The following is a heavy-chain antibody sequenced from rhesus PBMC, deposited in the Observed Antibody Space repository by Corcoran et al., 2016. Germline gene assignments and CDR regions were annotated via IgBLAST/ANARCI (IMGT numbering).Heavy chain of an antibody. CDR2: IGWDDDK. CDR3: ARSLHSGSYYLRYFDY. V-gene: IGHV2S2*01. Sequence: QVTLKESGPALVKPTQTLTLTCTFSGFSLSTSGMRVSWIRQPPGEALEWLARIGWDDDKYSSTSLKNRLTISKDTSKNQVVLTMTNMDPVDTATYYCARSLHSGSYYLRYFDYWGQGVLVTVSS. J-gene: IGHJ4*01. CDR1: GFSLSTSGMR. D-gene: IGHD3-16*01.